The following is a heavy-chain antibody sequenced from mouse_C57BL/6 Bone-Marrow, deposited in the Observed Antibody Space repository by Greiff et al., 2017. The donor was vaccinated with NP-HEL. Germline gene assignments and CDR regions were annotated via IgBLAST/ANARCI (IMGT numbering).Heavy chain of an antibody. CDR2: ISSGGSYT. V-gene: IGHV5-6*01. CDR3: ARRAVTNYFDY. Sequence: EVHLVESGGDLVKPGGSLKLSCAASGFTFSSYGMSWVRQTPDKRLEWVATISSGGSYTYYPDSVKGRFTSSRDNAKNTLYPQMSSLKSEDTAMYYCARRAVTNYFDYWGQGTTRTVSS. CDR1: GFTFSSYG. D-gene: IGHD2-5*01. J-gene: IGHJ2*01.